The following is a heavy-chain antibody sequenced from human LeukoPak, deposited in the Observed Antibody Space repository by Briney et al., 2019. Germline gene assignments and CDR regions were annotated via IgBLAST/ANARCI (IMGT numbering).Heavy chain of an antibody. D-gene: IGHD5-18*01. J-gene: IGHJ1*01. Sequence: SETLSLTCTVSGGSISSSSYYWGWIRQSPGKGLEWIVYIYYRGSAYYNPSLKSRVTISVDTSKNQFSLKVNSVTAADTAVYYCAKSGYSYGREDFQRWGQGTLVTVSS. CDR2: IYYRGSA. CDR3: AKSGYSYGREDFQR. V-gene: IGHV4-61*05. CDR1: GGSISSSSYY.